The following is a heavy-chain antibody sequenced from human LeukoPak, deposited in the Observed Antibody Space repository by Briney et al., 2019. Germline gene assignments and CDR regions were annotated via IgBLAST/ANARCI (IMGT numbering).Heavy chain of an antibody. D-gene: IGHD3-16*02. CDR3: AGSDTIGYTPREWDYWYFDL. V-gene: IGHV3-30*04. Sequence: TGRSLRLSCAASGFTFSSYAMHWVRQAPGKGLEWVAVISYDGSNKYYADSVKGRFTISRDNSKNTLYLQMNSLRAEDTAVYYCAGSDTIGYTPREWDYWYFDLWGRGTLVTVSS. CDR2: ISYDGSNK. J-gene: IGHJ2*01. CDR1: GFTFSSYA.